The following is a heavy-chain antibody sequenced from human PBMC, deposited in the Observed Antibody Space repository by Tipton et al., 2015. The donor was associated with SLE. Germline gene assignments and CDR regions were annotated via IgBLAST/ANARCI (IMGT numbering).Heavy chain of an antibody. CDR2: ITHRGVT. Sequence: TLSLTCSVSGDSITSGSYYWVWIRQPPGKGLEWIGEITHRGVTNYNPSLKSRVTISVGTSYNQFSLSLTSVTAADTAMYYCQRTLSFLERSRQADDFWGQGTLVTVSS. CDR1: GDSITSGSYY. CDR3: QRTLSFLERSRQADDF. D-gene: IGHD1-1*01. V-gene: IGHV4-39*07. J-gene: IGHJ4*02.